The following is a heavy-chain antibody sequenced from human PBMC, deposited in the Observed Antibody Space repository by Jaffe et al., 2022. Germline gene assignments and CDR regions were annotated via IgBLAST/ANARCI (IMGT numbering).Heavy chain of an antibody. CDR2: ISWDGGST. Sequence: EVQLVESGGVVVQPGGSLRLSCAASGFTFDDYAMHWVRQAPGKGLEWVSLISWDGGSTYYADSVKGRFTISRDNSKNSLYLQMNSLRAEDTALYYCAKDMRDGGYVRYFDYWGQGTLVTVSS. D-gene: IGHD5-12*01. CDR1: GFTFDDYA. CDR3: AKDMRDGGYVRYFDY. V-gene: IGHV3-43D*04. J-gene: IGHJ4*02.